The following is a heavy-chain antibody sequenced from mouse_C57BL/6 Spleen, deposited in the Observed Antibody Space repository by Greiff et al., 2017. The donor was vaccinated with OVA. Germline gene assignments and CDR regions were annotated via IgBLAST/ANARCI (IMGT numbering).Heavy chain of an antibody. CDR1: GYSFTSSY. Sequence: QVQLQQSGPELVKPGASVKISCKASGYSFTSSYIHWVKQRPGQGLEWIGWIYPGSGNTKYNEKFKGKATLTADTSSSTDYMQLSSLTSEDSAVYYCARGGLGLDFDYWGQGTTLTVSS. J-gene: IGHJ2*01. CDR3: ARGGLGLDFDY. CDR2: IYPGSGNT. V-gene: IGHV1-66*01. D-gene: IGHD4-1*01.